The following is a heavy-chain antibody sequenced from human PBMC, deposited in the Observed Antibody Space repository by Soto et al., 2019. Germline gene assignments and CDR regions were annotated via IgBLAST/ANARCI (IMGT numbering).Heavy chain of an antibody. CDR1: GYTFTSYG. CDR3: ASDGGVQARFDP. V-gene: IGHV1-18*01. D-gene: IGHD2-8*02. Sequence: QVQLVQSGAEVKKPGASVKVSCKASGYTFTSYGISWVRQAPGQGLEWMGWISAYNGNTNYAQKLQGRVTMTTDTYTSTAYMELRRLRYDDTAVYSCASDGGVQARFDPWGQGTLVTVSS. J-gene: IGHJ5*02. CDR2: ISAYNGNT.